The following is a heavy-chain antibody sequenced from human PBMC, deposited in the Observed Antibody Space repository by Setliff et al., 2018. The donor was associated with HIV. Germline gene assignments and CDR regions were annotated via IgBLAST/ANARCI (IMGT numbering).Heavy chain of an antibody. Sequence: ASVKVSCKASGYSLTSYSINWVRQAPGQGLEWMGYINTNTGNPTYAQGFTGLFVFSVDTPVSTAYLQIFSLKTEDTAVYYCTRDHTPPPNYDFWSGQIDLRNIFYYMDVWGTGSPVTVSS. CDR3: TRDHTPPPNYDFWSGQIDLRNIFYYMDV. CDR2: INTNTGNP. CDR1: GYSLTSYS. V-gene: IGHV7-4-1*01. J-gene: IGHJ6*03. D-gene: IGHD3-3*01.